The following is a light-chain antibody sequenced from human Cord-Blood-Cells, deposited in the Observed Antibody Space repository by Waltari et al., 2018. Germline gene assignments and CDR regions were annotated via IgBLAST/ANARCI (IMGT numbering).Light chain of an antibody. V-gene: IGLV2-11*01. CDR1: SRSVGGYNY. CDR3: CSYAGSYTVV. Sequence: QSALTQPRSVSGSPGQSVTISCTRTSRSVGGYNYVSWYQQDPGKAPNLMIYDVSKRPSGVPDRFSGSKSGNTASLTISGLQAEDESDYYCCSYAGSYTVVFGGGTKLTVL. J-gene: IGLJ2*01. CDR2: DVS.